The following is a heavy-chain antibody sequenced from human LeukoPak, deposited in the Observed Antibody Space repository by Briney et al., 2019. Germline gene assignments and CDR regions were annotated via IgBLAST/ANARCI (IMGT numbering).Heavy chain of an antibody. V-gene: IGHV3-23*01. Sequence: GGSLRLSCAASGFSFSSSAMCWVRQAPGKGLEWVSAISGSGGSTYYADSVKGRFTISRDNSKNTLYLQMNSLRAENTAVYYCAKGTDYSDYLDYWGQGTLVTVSS. CDR3: AKGTDYSDYLDY. CDR2: ISGSGGST. J-gene: IGHJ4*02. D-gene: IGHD4-11*01. CDR1: GFSFSSSA.